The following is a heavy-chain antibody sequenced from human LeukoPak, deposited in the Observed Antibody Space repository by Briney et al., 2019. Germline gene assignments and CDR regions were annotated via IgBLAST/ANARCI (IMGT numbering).Heavy chain of an antibody. J-gene: IGHJ5*02. V-gene: IGHV3-74*01. CDR3: ARDVPHNWFDT. CDR1: GITFGNNW. Sequence: GGSLRLSCAASGITFGNNWMHWVRQGPGKGLVWISRINIDGGGAINAHSVKGRFTVSRDNAKNTLYLQMNSLSAEDTAVYYCARDVPHNWFDTWGQGTLVTVSS. CDR2: INIDGGGA.